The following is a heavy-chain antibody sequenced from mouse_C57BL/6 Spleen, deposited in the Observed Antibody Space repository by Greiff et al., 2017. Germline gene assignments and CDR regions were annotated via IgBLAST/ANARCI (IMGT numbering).Heavy chain of an antibody. D-gene: IGHD1-1*01. CDR2: IYPGSGST. J-gene: IGHJ2*01. CDR1: GYTFTSYW. CDR3: ARSRGYYGSVSFDY. V-gene: IGHV1-55*01. Sequence: QVQLQQPGAELVKPGASVKMSCKASGYTFTSYWITWVKQRPGQGLEWIGDIYPGSGSTNYNEKFKSKATLTVDTSSSTAYMQLSSLTSEDSAVYYCARSRGYYGSVSFDYWGQGTTLSVSS.